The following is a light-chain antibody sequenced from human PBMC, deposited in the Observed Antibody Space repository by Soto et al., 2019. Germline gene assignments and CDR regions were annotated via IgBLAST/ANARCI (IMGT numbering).Light chain of an antibody. CDR3: SSYTTSNSRQIV. J-gene: IGLJ1*01. V-gene: IGLV2-14*03. CDR1: SSGVGGDNS. Sequence: QSALTQPASGSGSPGQSIIISCSGTSSGVGGDNSVSWHQHHPGKAPNFMIYDVSNRPSGVSNRFSGSKSGNTASLTISGLQAEDEADYYCSSYTTSNSRQIVFGTGTKLTVL. CDR2: DVS.